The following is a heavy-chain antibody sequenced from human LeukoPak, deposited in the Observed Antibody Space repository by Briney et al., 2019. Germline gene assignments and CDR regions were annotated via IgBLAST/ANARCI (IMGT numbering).Heavy chain of an antibody. CDR2: ISAYNGNT. Sequence: ASVKVSCKASGYTFTSYGISWVRQAPGQGLEWMGWISAYNGNTNYAQKLQGRVTMTTDTSTSTAYMELRSLRSDDTAVYYCARQTGYSSGWSGTNYYYMDVWGKGTTVTVSS. V-gene: IGHV1-18*01. D-gene: IGHD6-19*01. CDR3: ARQTGYSSGWSGTNYYYMDV. J-gene: IGHJ6*03. CDR1: GYTFTSYG.